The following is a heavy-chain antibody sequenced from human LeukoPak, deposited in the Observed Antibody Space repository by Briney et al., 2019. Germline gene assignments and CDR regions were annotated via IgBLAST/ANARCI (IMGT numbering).Heavy chain of an antibody. CDR1: GFTFTSSA. V-gene: IGHV1-58*01. Sequence: EASVKVSCKASGFTFTSSAVQWVRQARGQRLEWIGWIVVGSGNTNYAQKFQERVTITRDMSTSTAYMELSSLRSEDTAVYYCAAEPLYCSGGSCYLFDYWGQGTLVTVSS. CDR3: AAEPLYCSGGSCYLFDY. J-gene: IGHJ4*02. D-gene: IGHD2-15*01. CDR2: IVVGSGNT.